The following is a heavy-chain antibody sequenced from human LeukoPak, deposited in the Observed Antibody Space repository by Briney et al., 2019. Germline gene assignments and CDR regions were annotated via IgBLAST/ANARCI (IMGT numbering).Heavy chain of an antibody. Sequence: GESLKISCKGSGYSFTNYWIGWVRQMPGKGLEWMGIIYPGDSDTRYSPSFQGQVTISADKSISTAYLQWSSLKASDTAMYFCAGRGSCINGVCEYYDSWGQGTLVTVSS. CDR1: GYSFTNYW. CDR3: AGRGSCINGVCEYYDS. D-gene: IGHD2-8*01. V-gene: IGHV5-51*01. CDR2: IYPGDSDT. J-gene: IGHJ4*02.